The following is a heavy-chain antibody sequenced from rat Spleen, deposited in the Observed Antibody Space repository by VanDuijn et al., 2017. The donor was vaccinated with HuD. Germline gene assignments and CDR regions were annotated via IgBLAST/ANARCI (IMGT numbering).Heavy chain of an antibody. CDR1: GYSITSSYR. J-gene: IGHJ2*01. D-gene: IGHD1-2*01. Sequence: VQLKESGPGLVQPSQTLSLTCSVTGYSITSSYRWNWIRKFPGNKLEWMGYINSAGSTNYNPSLKSRISIIRDTSKNQFFLQVNSVTTEDTATYYCARVSWDDFDYWGQGVMVKVSS. CDR3: ARVSWDDFDY. CDR2: INSAGST. V-gene: IGHV3-3*01.